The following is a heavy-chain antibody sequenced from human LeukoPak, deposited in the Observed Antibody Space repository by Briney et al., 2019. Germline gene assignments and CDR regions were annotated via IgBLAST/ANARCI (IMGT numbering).Heavy chain of an antibody. V-gene: IGHV4-34*01. CDR3: ASHVHRGRYSSGLGS. D-gene: IGHD6-19*01. J-gene: IGHJ5*02. CDR2: INHSGST. CDR1: GGSFSGYY. Sequence: PSETLSLTCAVYGGSFSGYYWSWIRQPPGKGLEWIGEINHSGSTNYNPSLKSRVTISVDTSKNQFSLKLSSVTAADTAVYYCASHVHRGRYSSGLGSWGQGTLVTVSS.